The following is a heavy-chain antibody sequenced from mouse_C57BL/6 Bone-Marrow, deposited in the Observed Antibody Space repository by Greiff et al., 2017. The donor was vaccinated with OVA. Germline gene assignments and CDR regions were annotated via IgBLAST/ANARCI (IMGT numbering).Heavy chain of an antibody. D-gene: IGHD2-4*01. CDR3: AISFDYDWYFDV. CDR2: IHPADSDT. Sequence: VQLQQPGAELVKPGASVKVSCKASGYTFTSYWMHWVKQRPGPGLEWIGRIHPADSDTNYNQKFKGKATFTVDKSSSTAYMQLSSLTSEDSAVYYCAISFDYDWYFDVWGTGTTVTVSS. V-gene: IGHV1-74*01. J-gene: IGHJ1*03. CDR1: GYTFTSYW.